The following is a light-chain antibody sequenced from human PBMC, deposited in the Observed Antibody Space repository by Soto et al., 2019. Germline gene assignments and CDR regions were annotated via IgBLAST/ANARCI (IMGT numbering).Light chain of an antibody. CDR1: QSVSSSY. CDR2: GAS. Sequence: EIVLTQSPGTLSLSPGERATLSCRASQSVSSSYLAWYQQKPGQAPRLLIYGASSRATGIPDRFSGSGSGTDFTLTISRLEPEDFAVYYCQQYGSSFPFTFGPGTKVDI. J-gene: IGKJ3*01. V-gene: IGKV3-20*01. CDR3: QQYGSSFPFT.